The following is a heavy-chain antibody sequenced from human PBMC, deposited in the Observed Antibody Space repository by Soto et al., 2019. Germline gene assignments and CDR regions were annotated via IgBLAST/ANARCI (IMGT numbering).Heavy chain of an antibody. Sequence: QVQLVESGGGVVQPGRSLRLSCAASGFTFSSYAMHWVRQAPGKGLEWVAVISYDGSNKYYADSVKGRFTISRDNSKNTLYLQMNSLRAEDTAVYYCARADSPTLISGTTSGCDYWGQGTLVTVSS. CDR2: ISYDGSNK. D-gene: IGHD1-20*01. CDR3: ARADSPTLISGTTSGCDY. J-gene: IGHJ4*02. CDR1: GFTFSSYA. V-gene: IGHV3-30-3*01.